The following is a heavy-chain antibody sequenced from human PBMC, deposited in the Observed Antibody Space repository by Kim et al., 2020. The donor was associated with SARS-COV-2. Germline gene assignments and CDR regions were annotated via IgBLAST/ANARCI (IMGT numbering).Heavy chain of an antibody. V-gene: IGHV3-9*01. CDR1: GFTFDDYA. D-gene: IGHD5-12*01. CDR3: AKDMGSGYGYDAFDI. J-gene: IGHJ3*02. CDR2: ISWNSGSI. Sequence: GGSLRLSCAASGFTFDDYAMHWVRQAPGKGLEWVSGISWNSGSIGYADSVKGRFTISRDNAKNSLYLQMNSLRAEDTALYYCAKDMGSGYGYDAFDIWGQGTMVTVSS.